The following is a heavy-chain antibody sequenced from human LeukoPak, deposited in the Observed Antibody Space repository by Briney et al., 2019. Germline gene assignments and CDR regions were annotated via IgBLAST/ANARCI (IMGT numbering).Heavy chain of an antibody. V-gene: IGHV1-18*01. J-gene: IGHJ4*02. D-gene: IGHD1-26*01. CDR3: ASGSIGSQYTVYFDY. CDR1: GYTFTMYG. CDR2: ISANNGNT. Sequence: ASVKVSCKASGYTFTMYGINWVRQAPGQGLEWMGWISANNGNTNYAQNLQGRVTMTTDTSTNTAYMELRSLRSGDTAVYSCASGSIGSQYTVYFDYWGQGTQVTVSS.